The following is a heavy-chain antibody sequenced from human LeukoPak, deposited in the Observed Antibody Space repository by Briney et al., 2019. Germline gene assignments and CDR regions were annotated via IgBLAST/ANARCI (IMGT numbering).Heavy chain of an antibody. D-gene: IGHD2-2*02. CDR2: ISGSGGST. J-gene: IGHJ6*03. CDR3: AKLHCSSTSCYTSAYYYMDV. CDR1: GFTFSSYA. V-gene: IGHV3-23*01. Sequence: HPGGSLRLSCAASGFTFSSYAMSWVRQAPGKGLEWVSAISGSGGSTYYADSVKGRFTISRDNSKNTLYLQMNSLRAEDTAVYYCAKLHCSSTSCYTSAYYYMDVWGKGTTVTVSS.